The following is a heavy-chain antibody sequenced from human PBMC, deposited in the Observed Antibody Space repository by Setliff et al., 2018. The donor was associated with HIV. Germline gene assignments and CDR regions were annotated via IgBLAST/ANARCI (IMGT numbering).Heavy chain of an antibody. CDR2: INAGNGNT. D-gene: IGHD2-21*02. V-gene: IGHV1-3*01. Sequence: ASVKVSCKPSGYTFTAYGLSWVRQAPGQGLEWMGWINAGNGNTKYSQKFQGRVTITRDTSASTAYMELSSLRSEGTAVYYCARDGLTVPYCGGDCYDWYFDLWGRGTLVTSPQ. J-gene: IGHJ2*01. CDR3: ARDGLTVPYCGGDCYDWYFDL. CDR1: GYTFTAYG.